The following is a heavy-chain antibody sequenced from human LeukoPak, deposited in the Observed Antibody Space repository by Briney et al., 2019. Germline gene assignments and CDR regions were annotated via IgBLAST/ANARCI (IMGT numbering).Heavy chain of an antibody. V-gene: IGHV3-30-3*01. CDR2: ISYDGSNK. CDR1: GFTFSSYA. Sequence: GGSLRLSCAASGFTFSSYAMHWVRQAPGKGLEWVAVISYDGSNKYYADSVKGRFTISRDNSKNTLYLQMNSLRAEDTAVYYCARDMGGWNDVSDAFDIWGQGTMVTVSS. J-gene: IGHJ3*02. D-gene: IGHD1-1*01. CDR3: ARDMGGWNDVSDAFDI.